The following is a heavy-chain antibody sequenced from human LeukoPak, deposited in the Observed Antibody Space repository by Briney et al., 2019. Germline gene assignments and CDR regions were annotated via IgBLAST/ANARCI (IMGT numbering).Heavy chain of an antibody. Sequence: PGGSLSLSCAASGFTFSSYSMNWVRQAPGKGLEWVSSISSSSSYIYCADSVKGRFTISRDNAKNSLYLQMNSLRAEDTAVYYCARAPAKPILTGYMDVWGKGTTVTVSS. J-gene: IGHJ6*03. CDR2: ISSSSSYI. CDR1: GFTFSSYS. V-gene: IGHV3-21*01. CDR3: ARAPAKPILTGYMDV. D-gene: IGHD3-9*01.